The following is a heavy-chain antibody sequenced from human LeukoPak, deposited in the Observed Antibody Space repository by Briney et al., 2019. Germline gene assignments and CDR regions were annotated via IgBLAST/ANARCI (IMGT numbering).Heavy chain of an antibody. CDR2: IYSGGST. Sequence: PGGSLRLSCAASGFTVSSNYMSWVRQAPGKGLEWVSVIYSGGSTYYADSVKGRFTISTDNSKNTLYLQMNSLRAEDTAVYYCARTTTGGNYDYWGQGTLVTVSS. CDR1: GFTVSSNY. J-gene: IGHJ4*02. V-gene: IGHV3-66*02. D-gene: IGHD4-23*01. CDR3: ARTTTGGNYDY.